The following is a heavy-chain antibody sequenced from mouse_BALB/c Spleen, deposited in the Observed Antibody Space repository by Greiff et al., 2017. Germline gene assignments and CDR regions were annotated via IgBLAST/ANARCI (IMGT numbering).Heavy chain of an antibody. D-gene: IGHD2-14*01. CDR3: AREGYGG. CDR1: GFTFTDYY. J-gene: IGHJ4*01. Sequence: EVQLVESGGGLVQPGGSLRLSCATSGFTFTDYYMSWVRQPPGKALEWLGFIRNKANGYTTEYSASVKGRFTISSDNSQSILYLQMNTLRAEDSATYYCAREGYGGWGQGTSVTVSS. CDR2: IRNKANGYTT. V-gene: IGHV7-3*02.